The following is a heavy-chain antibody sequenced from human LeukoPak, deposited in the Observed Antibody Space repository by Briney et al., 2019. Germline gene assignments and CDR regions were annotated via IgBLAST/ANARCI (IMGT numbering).Heavy chain of an antibody. CDR3: ARFDTSSWYEPFDY. V-gene: IGHV3-48*04. J-gene: IGHJ4*02. Sequence: PGGSLRLSCAASGFSFSSHDMNWVRQAPGKGLEWVSYISSSSSPIYYADSVKGRFTISRDNAKSSLYLQMDSLRAEDTAVYYCARFDTSSWYEPFDYWGQGTLVTVSS. CDR1: GFSFSSHD. D-gene: IGHD6-13*01. CDR2: ISSSSSPI.